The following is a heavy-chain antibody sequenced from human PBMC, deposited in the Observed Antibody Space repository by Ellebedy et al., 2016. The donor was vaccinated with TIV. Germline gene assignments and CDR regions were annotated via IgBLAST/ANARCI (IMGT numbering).Heavy chain of an antibody. CDR2: INYSGTT. J-gene: IGHJ4*02. Sequence: GSLRLXXSVSGDSISSKNYYWGWIRQPPGKGLEWIGGINYSGTTYINPSLKSRVTISGDTSKNQFSLKMTSVTAADTAVYSCARTVRFLPPDQWGQGTLVTVSS. V-gene: IGHV4-39*01. CDR3: ARTVRFLPPDQ. CDR1: GDSISSKNYY. D-gene: IGHD3-3*01.